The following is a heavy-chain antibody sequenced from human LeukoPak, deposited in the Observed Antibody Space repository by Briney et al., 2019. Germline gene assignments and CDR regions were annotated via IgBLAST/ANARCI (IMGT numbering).Heavy chain of an antibody. V-gene: IGHV3-7*01. CDR3: ARHSSSWIDY. CDR2: IKQDGSEK. CDR1: GFIFSNYW. J-gene: IGHJ4*02. D-gene: IGHD6-13*01. Sequence: PGGSLRLSCAASGFIFSNYWMSWVRQAPGKGLEWVANIKQDGSEKYYVDSVKGRFTISRDNAKNSLYLQMNSLRAEDTAVYYCARHSSSWIDYWGQGTLVTVSS.